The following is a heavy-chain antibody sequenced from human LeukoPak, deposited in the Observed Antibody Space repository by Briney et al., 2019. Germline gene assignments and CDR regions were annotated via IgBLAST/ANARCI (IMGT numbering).Heavy chain of an antibody. CDR2: IYYSGST. Sequence: SETLSLTCTVSGGSISSYYWSWIRQPPGKGLEWIGYIYYSGSTNYNPSLKSRVTISVDTSKNQFSLKLSSVTAADTAVYYCARIAGYNYGYNYFDSWGQGTLVTVSS. V-gene: IGHV4-59*01. CDR3: ARIAGYNYGYNYFDS. D-gene: IGHD5-18*01. J-gene: IGHJ4*02. CDR1: GGSISSYY.